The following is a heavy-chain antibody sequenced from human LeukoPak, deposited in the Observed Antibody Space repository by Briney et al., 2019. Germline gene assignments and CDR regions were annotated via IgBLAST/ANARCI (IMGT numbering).Heavy chain of an antibody. CDR2: IRYDGSNK. CDR1: GFTFSSYG. D-gene: IGHD3-3*01. J-gene: IGHJ3*02. CDR3: ARVGAVRFLEWLHAFDI. V-gene: IGHV3-30*02. Sequence: PGGSLRLSCAASGFTFSSYGIHWGRQPPGKGLEWVAFIRYDGSNKYHVDSVKGRFTISRDNSKNTLYLQMNSLRAEDTAVYYCARVGAVRFLEWLHAFDIWGQGTMVTVSS.